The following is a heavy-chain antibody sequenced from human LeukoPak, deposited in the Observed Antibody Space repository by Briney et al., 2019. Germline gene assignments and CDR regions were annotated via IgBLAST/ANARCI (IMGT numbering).Heavy chain of an antibody. J-gene: IGHJ3*02. D-gene: IGHD1-7*01. V-gene: IGHV3-48*03. CDR2: ISSSGGRI. CDR3: ARGELRTGAFDI. CDR1: GFTFSSYE. Sequence: GGSLRLSCAASGFTFSSYEMNWVRQAPGKGLEWVSYISSSGGRIYYADSVKGRFTISRDNAKNSLYLQMNSLRAEDTALYYCARGELRTGAFDIWGQGTMVTVSS.